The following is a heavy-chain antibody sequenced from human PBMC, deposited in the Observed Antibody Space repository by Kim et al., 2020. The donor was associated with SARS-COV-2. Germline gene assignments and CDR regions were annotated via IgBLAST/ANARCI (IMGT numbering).Heavy chain of an antibody. D-gene: IGHD3-10*01. V-gene: IGHV4-31*03. CDR3: ARAHYYASGSYYNVGDY. Sequence: SETLSLTCTVSGGSINSGGYYWTWIRHPGKGLEWIGNIYFSGSTYYNPSLKSRVTISIDTSKNQFSQKLTSVTAADTAVYYCARAHYYASGSYYNVGDY. CDR2: IYFSGST. CDR1: GGSINSGGYY. J-gene: IGHJ4*01.